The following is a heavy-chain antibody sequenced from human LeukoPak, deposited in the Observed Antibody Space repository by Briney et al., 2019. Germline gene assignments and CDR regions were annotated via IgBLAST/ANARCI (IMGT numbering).Heavy chain of an antibody. Sequence: SETLSLTCTVSGGSISSYYWSWIRQPPGKGLEWIGYIYYSGSTNYNPSLKRRVTISVDTSKNQFSLKLSSVTAADTAVYYCARVYSSGWYANFDYWGQGTLVTVSS. CDR2: IYYSGST. V-gene: IGHV4-59*01. J-gene: IGHJ4*02. D-gene: IGHD6-19*01. CDR1: GGSISSYY. CDR3: ARVYSSGWYANFDY.